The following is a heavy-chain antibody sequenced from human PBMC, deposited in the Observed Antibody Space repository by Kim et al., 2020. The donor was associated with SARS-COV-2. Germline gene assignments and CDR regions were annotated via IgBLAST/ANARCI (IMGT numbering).Heavy chain of an antibody. V-gene: IGHV4-39*01. D-gene: IGHD3-16*01. Sequence: NPSLKSRVTISVDTSKNRFSLKLSSVTAADTAVYYCARLLNDYVWGSPDYWGQGTLVTVSS. J-gene: IGHJ4*02. CDR3: ARLLNDYVWGSPDY.